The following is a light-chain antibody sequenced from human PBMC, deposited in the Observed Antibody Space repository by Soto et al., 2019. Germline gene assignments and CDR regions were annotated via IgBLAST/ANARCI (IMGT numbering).Light chain of an antibody. CDR1: QSVSSRY. CDR3: QQYNNWHPIT. CDR2: GTS. V-gene: IGKV3-20*01. J-gene: IGKJ5*01. Sequence: EILLTQSPCTLSFSPGERATLSCRASQSVSSRYLAWYQQKPGQAPRLLIYGTSSRATGIPDRFSGSGSGTDFTLTISRLEHEDFAVYYCQQYNNWHPITFGQGTRLEIK.